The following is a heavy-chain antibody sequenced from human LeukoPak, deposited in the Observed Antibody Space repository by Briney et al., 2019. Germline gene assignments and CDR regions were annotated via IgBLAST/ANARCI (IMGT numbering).Heavy chain of an antibody. J-gene: IGHJ4*02. CDR2: IKQDGSEK. CDR1: GFSFSSYW. V-gene: IGHV3-7*01. CDR3: ARDLVAGTIDY. D-gene: IGHD6-19*01. Sequence: PGGSLRLSCAASGFSFSSYWMSWVRQAPGKGLEWVATIKQDGSEKYYVDSVKGRFTLSRDNVKNSLSLQMNSLRAEDTAVYYCARDLVAGTIDYWGQGTLVTVSS.